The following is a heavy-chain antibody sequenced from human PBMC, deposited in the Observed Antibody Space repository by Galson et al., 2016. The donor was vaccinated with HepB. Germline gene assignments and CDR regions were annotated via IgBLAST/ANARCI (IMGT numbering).Heavy chain of an antibody. V-gene: IGHV3-21*01. D-gene: IGHD1-1*01. CDR1: GFTFSSYT. Sequence: SLRLSCAASGFTFSSYTMNWVRQAPGKGLEWVSSISSRSSYVYYADSVKGRFTISRDNAKNSLYLQMNSLRAEDTAVYYCARDEKLERVPKYYYYYMDVWGQGTLVTVSS. CDR2: ISSRSSYV. CDR3: ARDEKLERVPKYYYYYMDV. J-gene: IGHJ6*03.